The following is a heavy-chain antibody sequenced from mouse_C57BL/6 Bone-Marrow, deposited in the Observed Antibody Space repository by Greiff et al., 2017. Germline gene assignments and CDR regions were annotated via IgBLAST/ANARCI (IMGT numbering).Heavy chain of an antibody. CDR3: ARRGLRGYFDY. J-gene: IGHJ2*01. CDR2: INPNNGGT. V-gene: IGHV1-26*01. Sequence: EVQLQQSGPELVKPGASVKISCKASGYTFTDYYMNWVKPSHGKSLEWIGDINPNNGGTSYNQKFKGKATLSVDKSSSTAYMELRSLTSEDSAVYYGARRGLRGYFDYWGQGTTLTVSS. CDR1: GYTFTDYY. D-gene: IGHD3-1*01.